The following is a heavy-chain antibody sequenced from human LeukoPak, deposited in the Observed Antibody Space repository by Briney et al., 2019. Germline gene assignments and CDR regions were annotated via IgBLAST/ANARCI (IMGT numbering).Heavy chain of an antibody. V-gene: IGHV3-74*01. J-gene: IGHJ6*02. Sequence: PGGSLRLSCAASGFTFSSYWMHWVRHAPGKGLVWVSRINSDGSSTAYADSVKSRFTISRDNAKNTLYLQTSSLRAEDTAVYYCARTPYYDAMDVWGQGTTVTVSS. CDR1: GFTFSSYW. CDR2: INSDGSST. CDR3: ARTPYYDAMDV.